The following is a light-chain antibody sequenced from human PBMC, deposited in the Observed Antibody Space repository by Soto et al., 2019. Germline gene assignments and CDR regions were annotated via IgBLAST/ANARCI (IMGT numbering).Light chain of an antibody. CDR1: SSDVGGYNR. CDR3: SSYTSSSTPDV. V-gene: IGLV2-18*02. CDR2: EVT. J-gene: IGLJ1*01. Sequence: QSALTQPPSVSGSPGQSVTISCTGSSSDVGGYNRVSWYQQPPGTAPKIIIYEVTNRPSGVPDRFSGSKSGNTASLTISGLQADDEADYYCSSYTSSSTPDVFGTGTKLTVL.